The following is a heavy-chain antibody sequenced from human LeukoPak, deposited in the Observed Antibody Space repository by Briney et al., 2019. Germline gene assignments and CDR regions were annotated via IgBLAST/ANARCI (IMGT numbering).Heavy chain of an antibody. Sequence: GGSLRLSCAASGFTVSSNYMSWVRQAPGEGLEWVSLIYSGGDTYYADSVKGRFTISRDNSKNTLYLQMNSLRAEDTAVYFCVRVGYSYGYGDWNHFDYWGQGTLVTVSS. CDR3: VRVGYSYGYGDWNHFDY. CDR1: GFTVSSNY. J-gene: IGHJ4*02. CDR2: IYSGGDT. V-gene: IGHV3-66*02. D-gene: IGHD5-18*01.